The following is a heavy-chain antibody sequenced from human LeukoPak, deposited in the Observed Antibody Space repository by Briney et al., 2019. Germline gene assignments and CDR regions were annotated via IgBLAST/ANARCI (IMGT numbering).Heavy chain of an antibody. CDR1: GDSITSYY. D-gene: IGHD2-8*01. J-gene: IGHJ4*02. V-gene: IGHV4-59*08. Sequence: SETLSLTCTVSGDSITSYYWSWVRQPPGKGLEWIGYIYFSGSTNYNPSLKSRVTISGDTSKNQFSLKVSSVTAADTGVYYCARSNGIPFGHWGQGTLVTVSS. CDR2: IYFSGST. CDR3: ARSNGIPFGH.